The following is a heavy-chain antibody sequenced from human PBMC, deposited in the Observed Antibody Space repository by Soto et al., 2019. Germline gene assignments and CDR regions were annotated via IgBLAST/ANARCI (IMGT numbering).Heavy chain of an antibody. CDR2: INHSGST. Sequence: PPEALSLTCAVYGGSFRGYYWSWVRQPPGRGLEGIGEINHSGSTNYNPSLKSRVTISVDTSKNQFSLKLSSVTAADTAVYYCARGKNYYGSGSYYKPYNWFDPWGQGTLVTVSS. D-gene: IGHD3-10*01. CDR1: GGSFRGYY. V-gene: IGHV4-34*01. CDR3: ARGKNYYGSGSYYKPYNWFDP. J-gene: IGHJ5*02.